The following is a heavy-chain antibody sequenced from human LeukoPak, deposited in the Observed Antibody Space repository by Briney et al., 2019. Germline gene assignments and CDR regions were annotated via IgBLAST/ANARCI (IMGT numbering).Heavy chain of an antibody. V-gene: IGHV4-59*01. CDR3: ARETISGSRWSAFDY. CDR2: IYCSGST. J-gene: IGHJ4*02. D-gene: IGHD6-13*01. Sequence: SETLSLTCTVSGGSISSYYWSWIRQPPGKGLEWIGYIYCSGSTNYNPSLKSRVTISVDTSKNQFSLKLSSVTAADTAVYYCARETISGSRWSAFDYWGQGTLVTVSS. CDR1: GGSISSYY.